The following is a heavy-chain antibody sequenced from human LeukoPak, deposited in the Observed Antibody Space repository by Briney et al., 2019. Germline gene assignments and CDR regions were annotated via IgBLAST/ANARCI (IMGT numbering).Heavy chain of an antibody. CDR3: ATESSTIFGVVTQYFQH. CDR1: GYTLTELS. CDR2: FDPEDGET. V-gene: IGHV1-24*01. D-gene: IGHD3-3*01. J-gene: IGHJ1*01. Sequence: ASVKVSCKVSGYTLTELSMHWVRQAPGKGLEWMVGFDPEDGETIYAQKFQGRVTMTEDTSTDTAYMELSSLRSEDTAVYYCATESSTIFGVVTQYFQHWGQGTLVTVSS.